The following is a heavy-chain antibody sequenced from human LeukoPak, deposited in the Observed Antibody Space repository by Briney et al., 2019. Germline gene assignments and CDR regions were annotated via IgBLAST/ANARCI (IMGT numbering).Heavy chain of an antibody. CDR1: GFTFSSYA. CDR3: ARAPTTVTTLAVYDY. D-gene: IGHD4-11*01. Sequence: PGGSLRLSCAASGFTFSSYAMSWVRQAPGKGLEWVSAISGSGGSTYHANSVKGRFTISRDNSKNTLHLQMNSLRAEDTAVYYCARAPTTVTTLAVYDYWGQGTLVTVSS. V-gene: IGHV3-23*01. CDR2: ISGSGGST. J-gene: IGHJ4*02.